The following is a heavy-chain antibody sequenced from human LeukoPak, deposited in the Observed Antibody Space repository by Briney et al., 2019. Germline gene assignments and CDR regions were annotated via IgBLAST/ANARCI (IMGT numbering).Heavy chain of an antibody. V-gene: IGHV4-59*08. CDR1: GGSISSYY. Sequence: SETLSLTCTVSGGSISSYYWSWIRQPPGKGLEWIGYIYYSGSTNYNPSLKSRVTMSVDTSKNQFSLKVTSVTAADTAVYYCARLKRDYYDSSGLVYFDYWGQGTLVTVSS. J-gene: IGHJ4*02. D-gene: IGHD3-22*01. CDR3: ARLKRDYYDSSGLVYFDY. CDR2: IYYSGST.